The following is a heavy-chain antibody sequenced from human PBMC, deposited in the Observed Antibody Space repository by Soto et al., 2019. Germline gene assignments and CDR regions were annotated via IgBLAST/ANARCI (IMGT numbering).Heavy chain of an antibody. J-gene: IGHJ6*03. CDR3: ARAARYKNYYYYYYMDF. CDR2: ISAYNGNT. Sequence: ALVKVSCKAFGYTFTSYGISWVRQAPGQGLEWMGWISAYNGNTNYAQKLQGRVTMTTDTSTSTAYMELRSLRSDDTAVYYCARAARYKNYYYYYYMDFWGKRTTVTVPS. D-gene: IGHD2-15*01. CDR1: GYTFTSYG. V-gene: IGHV1-18*01.